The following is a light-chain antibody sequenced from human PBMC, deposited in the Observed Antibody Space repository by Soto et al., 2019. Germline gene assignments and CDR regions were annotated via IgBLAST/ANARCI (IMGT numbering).Light chain of an antibody. Sequence: QSVLTQPASVSGSPGQSITISCAGTSRDVGGNNHVSWYQQHPGKAPNLIIYGVTNRPSGVSYRFSGSKSGNTASLTISGLQAEYEADYYCNSFAGSRGYVFGTGTKVTVL. CDR1: SRDVGGNNH. CDR3: NSFAGSRGYV. J-gene: IGLJ1*01. CDR2: GVT. V-gene: IGLV2-14*03.